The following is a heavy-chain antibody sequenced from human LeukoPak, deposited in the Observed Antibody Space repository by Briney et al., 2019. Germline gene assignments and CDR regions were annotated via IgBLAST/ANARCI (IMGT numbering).Heavy chain of an antibody. J-gene: IGHJ4*02. CDR1: GGSFSAYY. CDR3: ARGGFYWGCDCYVDY. CDR2: INHSGST. D-gene: IGHD2-21*02. Sequence: SETLSLTCAVYGGSFSAYYWSWIRQPPGKGLEWIGEINHSGSTNYNPSLKSRVTISVDTSTNQFSLKLSSVTAADTAVYDCARGGFYWGCDCYVDYWGQGTLVTVSS. V-gene: IGHV4-34*01.